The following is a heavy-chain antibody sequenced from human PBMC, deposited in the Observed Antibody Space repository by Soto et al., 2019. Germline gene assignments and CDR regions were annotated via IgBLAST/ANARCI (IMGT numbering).Heavy chain of an antibody. V-gene: IGHV3-64*01. CDR2: ISSNGGST. D-gene: IGHD6-19*01. CDR1: GFTFSSYA. CDR3: ARWAEAGAFDI. Sequence: PGGSLRLSCAASGFTFSSYAMHWVRQAPGKGLEYVSAISSNGGSTYYANSVKGRFTISRDNSKNTLYLQMGSLRAEDMAVYYCARWAEAGAFDIWGQGTMVTVSS. J-gene: IGHJ3*02.